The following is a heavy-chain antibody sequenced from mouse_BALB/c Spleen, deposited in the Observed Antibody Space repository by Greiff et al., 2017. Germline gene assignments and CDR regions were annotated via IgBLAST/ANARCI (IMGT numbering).Heavy chain of an antibody. Sequence: EVQRVESGGGLVQPGGSRKLSCAASGFTFSSFGMHWVRQAPEKGLEWVAYISSGSSTIYYADTVKGRFTISRDNPKNTLFLQMTSLRSEDTAMYYCTRDRGYDRFAYWGQGTLVTVSA. CDR3: TRDRGYDRFAY. V-gene: IGHV5-17*02. CDR2: ISSGSSTI. CDR1: GFTFSSFG. D-gene: IGHD2-14*01. J-gene: IGHJ3*01.